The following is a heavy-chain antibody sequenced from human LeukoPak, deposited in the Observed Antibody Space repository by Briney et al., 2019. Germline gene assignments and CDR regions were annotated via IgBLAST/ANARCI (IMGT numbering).Heavy chain of an antibody. CDR2: IYYSGST. CDR1: GGSISSYF. Sequence: PSETLSLTRTVSGGSISSYFWSWIRQPPGKGLEWIGYIYYSGSTNYNPSLKSRVTISVDTSKNQFSLKLSSVTAADTAVYYCARQRDPFDYWGQGTLVTVSS. J-gene: IGHJ4*02. V-gene: IGHV4-59*08. CDR3: ARQRDPFDY. D-gene: IGHD5-24*01.